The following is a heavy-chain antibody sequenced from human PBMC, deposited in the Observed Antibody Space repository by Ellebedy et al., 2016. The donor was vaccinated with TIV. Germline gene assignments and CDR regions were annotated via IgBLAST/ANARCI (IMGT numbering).Heavy chain of an antibody. V-gene: IGHV4-4*07. J-gene: IGHJ4*02. Sequence: SETLSLXXTVSGVSISGYYWSWLRQPAGKGLEWIGRIYTSGSTNYNPSLSSRVSMSLDTSRSQFSLKLTSVTAADTAVYYCARDVIGTAVSDYFDYWGQGILVTVSS. CDR2: IYTSGST. CDR1: GVSISGYY. CDR3: ARDVIGTAVSDYFDY. D-gene: IGHD1-1*01.